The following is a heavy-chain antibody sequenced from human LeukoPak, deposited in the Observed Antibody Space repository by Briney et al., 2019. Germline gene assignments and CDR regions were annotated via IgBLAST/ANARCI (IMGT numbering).Heavy chain of an antibody. CDR2: INSDGSST. D-gene: IGHD3-3*01. V-gene: IGHV3-74*01. J-gene: IGHJ4*02. CDR1: GFTFSSYW. Sequence: PGGSLRLFCAASGFTFSSYWMHWVRQAPGKGLVWVSRINSDGSSTIYADSVKGRFTISRDNAKNTLYLQMNSLRAEDTAVYYCARTTYYDFWRELDYWGQGTLVTVSS. CDR3: ARTTYYDFWRELDY.